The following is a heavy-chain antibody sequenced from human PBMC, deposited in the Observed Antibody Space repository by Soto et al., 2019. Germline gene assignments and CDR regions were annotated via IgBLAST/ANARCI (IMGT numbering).Heavy chain of an antibody. V-gene: IGHV3-23*01. CDR3: AKDLNYYGSGRPAYFDY. CDR1: GFSFSSYA. D-gene: IGHD3-10*01. CDR2: ISGSGSST. J-gene: IGHJ4*02. Sequence: PGGSLRLSCAASGFSFSSYAMNWVRQAPGEGLEWVSAISGSGSSTYYADSVKGRFTISRDNSKNTLYLRMSSLRAEETAVYYCAKDLNYYGSGRPAYFDYWGQGTLVTVSS.